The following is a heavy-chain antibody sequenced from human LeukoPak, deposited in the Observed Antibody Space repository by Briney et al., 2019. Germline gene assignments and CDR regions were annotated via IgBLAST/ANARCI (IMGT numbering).Heavy chain of an antibody. CDR3: ARVFRDYCFDY. CDR1: GFSFSNYN. J-gene: IGHJ4*02. D-gene: IGHD3-9*01. Sequence: GGSLRLSCAASGFSFSNYNMNWVRQAPGKGLEWVSSITMSSSFIYYADSVKGRFTISRDNAKNSVFLQMNSLRAEDTAVYYCARVFRDYCFDYWGQGALVTVSS. V-gene: IGHV3-21*01. CDR2: ITMSSSFI.